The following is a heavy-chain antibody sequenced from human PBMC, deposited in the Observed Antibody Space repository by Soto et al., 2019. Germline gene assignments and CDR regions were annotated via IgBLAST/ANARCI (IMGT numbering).Heavy chain of an antibody. CDR1: GYTFTTYG. Sequence: QVQLVQSGAEPKKPGASVNVSCKAPGYTFTTYGISWVRQAPGQGLEWMGWINAYNGDTRFAHKFHGRVTLTTDASRSTVYMELKNLRSDDTAVYYCARDLLAWGQGTMVTVSS. J-gene: IGHJ3*01. V-gene: IGHV1-18*04. CDR2: INAYNGDT. CDR3: ARDLLA.